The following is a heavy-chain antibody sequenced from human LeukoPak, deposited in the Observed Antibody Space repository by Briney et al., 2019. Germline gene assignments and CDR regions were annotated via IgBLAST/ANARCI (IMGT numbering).Heavy chain of an antibody. CDR3: ARDRYYYDTLGYYYGMDV. J-gene: IGHJ6*02. D-gene: IGHD3-22*01. CDR1: SGSISSSSYY. V-gene: IGHV4-31*03. Sequence: PSETLSLTCTVSSGSISSSSYYWGWIRQPPGKGLEWIGYIYYSGSTYYNPSLKSRVTISVDTSKNQFSLKLSSVTAADTAVYYCARDRYYYDTLGYYYGMDVWGQGTTVTVSS. CDR2: IYYSGST.